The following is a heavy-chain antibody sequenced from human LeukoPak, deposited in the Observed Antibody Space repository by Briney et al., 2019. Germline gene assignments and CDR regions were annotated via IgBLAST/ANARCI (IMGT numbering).Heavy chain of an antibody. J-gene: IGHJ4*02. D-gene: IGHD3-10*01. CDR3: ARQGYYGSGSLGYDY. V-gene: IGHV4-59*08. CDR1: GGSISSYY. CDR2: IYYSGST. Sequence: SETLSLTCTVSGGSISSYYWSWIRQPPGKGLEWIGYIYYSGSTNYNPSLKSRVTMSVDTSKNQFSLKLSSVTAADTAVYYCARQGYYGSGSLGYDYWGQGTLVTVSS.